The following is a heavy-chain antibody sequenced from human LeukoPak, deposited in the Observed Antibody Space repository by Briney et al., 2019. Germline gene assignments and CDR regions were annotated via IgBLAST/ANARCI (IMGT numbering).Heavy chain of an antibody. D-gene: IGHD1-1*01. V-gene: IGHV3-23*01. Sequence: GGSLRLSCAASGFTFSSYAMSWVRQAPGKALEWVSSITGSGSYTFHADSVKGRFTISRDNSKNTLYLQMNSLTVEDTAVYYCSNRMDDDGPNLHHWGQGTLVTVSS. CDR2: ITGSGSYT. J-gene: IGHJ5*02. CDR1: GFTFSSYA. CDR3: SNRMDDDGPNLHH.